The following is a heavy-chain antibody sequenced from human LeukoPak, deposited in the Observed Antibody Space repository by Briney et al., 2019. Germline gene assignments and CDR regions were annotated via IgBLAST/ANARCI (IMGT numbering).Heavy chain of an antibody. J-gene: IGHJ4*02. CDR1: VDSILTYF. D-gene: IGHD5-12*01. CDR3: PSHSSGYYSEFGY. V-gene: IGHV4-59*08. Sequence: SETLSLTCTGSVDSILTYFWSWIRQPPGKGLEWIGYMYYSGSTNYNPSLKSRVTISVDKSRNQFSLTLSSVTAADTAVYYCPSHSSGYYSEFGYWGQGTLVTVSS. CDR2: MYYSGST.